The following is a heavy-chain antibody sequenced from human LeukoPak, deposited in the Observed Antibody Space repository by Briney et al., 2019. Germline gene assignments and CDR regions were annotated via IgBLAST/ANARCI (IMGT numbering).Heavy chain of an antibody. Sequence: KXSETLSLTCAVYGGSFSGYYWSWIRKPPGKGLEWIGEINHSGSTNYNPSLKSRVTISVDTSKNQFSLKLSSVTAADTAVYYCARGSIHSARDIVVVVAASWFDPWGQGTLVTVSS. CDR2: INHSGST. J-gene: IGHJ5*02. CDR3: ARGSIHSARDIVVVVAASWFDP. V-gene: IGHV4-34*01. CDR1: GGSFSGYY. D-gene: IGHD2-15*01.